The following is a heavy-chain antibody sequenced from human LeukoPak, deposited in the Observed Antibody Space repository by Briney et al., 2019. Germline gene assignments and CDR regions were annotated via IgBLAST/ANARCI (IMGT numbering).Heavy chain of an antibody. CDR1: GYTFTSYY. J-gene: IGHJ4*02. CDR3: ASTYYYDSSGYGLVRLGPFDY. D-gene: IGHD3-22*01. V-gene: IGHV1-46*01. Sequence: ASVTVSCTASGYTFTSYYMHWVRQAPGQGREWMGIINPSGGSTSYAQKFQGRVTMTRDTSTSTVYMELSSLRSEDTAVYYCASTYYYDSSGYGLVRLGPFDYWGQGTLVTVSS. CDR2: INPSGGST.